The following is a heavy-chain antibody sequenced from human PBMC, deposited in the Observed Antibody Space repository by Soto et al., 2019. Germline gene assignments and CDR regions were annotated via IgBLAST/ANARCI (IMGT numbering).Heavy chain of an antibody. D-gene: IGHD2-2*01. V-gene: IGHV3-23*01. Sequence: EVQLLESGGGLVQPGGSLRLPCAASGFTFSSFVMSWVRQAPGKGLEWVSTIGGGGGNTYYADSVQGRFTISRDNSKNTLFLQMNSLRAEDTAVYYCAKDCRTTTCYAFWGQGTLVTVSS. CDR3: AKDCRTTTCYAF. J-gene: IGHJ4*02. CDR1: GFTFSSFV. CDR2: IGGGGGNT.